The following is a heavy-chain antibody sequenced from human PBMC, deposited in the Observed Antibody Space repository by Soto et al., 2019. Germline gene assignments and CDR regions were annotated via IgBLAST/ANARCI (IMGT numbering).Heavy chain of an antibody. CDR1: GFTFSNYG. Sequence: EVPLLESGGGLIQPGGSLRLSCEASGFTFSNYGMTWVRLAPGKGLEWVSTISGSGGRTFYADPVKGRFTISRDNSKNTLYLQMNSLRAEDTAVYYCAKEMIASTLADFFDYWGQGTLVTVSS. CDR3: AKEMIASTLADFFDY. CDR2: ISGSGGRT. V-gene: IGHV3-23*01. J-gene: IGHJ4*02. D-gene: IGHD2-21*01.